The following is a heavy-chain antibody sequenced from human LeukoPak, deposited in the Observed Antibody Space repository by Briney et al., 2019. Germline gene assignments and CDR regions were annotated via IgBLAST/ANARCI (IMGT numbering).Heavy chain of an antibody. CDR1: GFTFSSYS. J-gene: IGHJ5*02. CDR3: ATALNAMTTVTLNWFDP. Sequence: GGSLRLSCAASGFTFSSYSMNWVRQAPGKGLEWVSSISRSSSYIYYADSVKGRFTISRDNAKNSLYLQMNSLRAEDTAVYYCATALNAMTTVTLNWFDPWGQGTLVTVSS. V-gene: IGHV3-21*04. CDR2: ISRSSSYI. D-gene: IGHD4-17*01.